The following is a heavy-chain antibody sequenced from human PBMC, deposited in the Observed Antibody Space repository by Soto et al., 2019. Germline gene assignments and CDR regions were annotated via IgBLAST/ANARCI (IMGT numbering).Heavy chain of an antibody. J-gene: IGHJ5*02. V-gene: IGHV3-72*01. CDR1: GSSFSAHY. D-gene: IGHD2-15*01. Sequence: HPGGSRNLSCAAPGSSFSAHYMDWVGRLPGKGLEWVGRTRNQANSYTTDYAAPVKGRFTISRDDSQNSLYLQMNSLKTEDTAVYYCVSGYCSGGSCYLENNWFDPWGQGT. CDR2: TRNQANSYTT. CDR3: VSGYCSGGSCYLENNWFDP.